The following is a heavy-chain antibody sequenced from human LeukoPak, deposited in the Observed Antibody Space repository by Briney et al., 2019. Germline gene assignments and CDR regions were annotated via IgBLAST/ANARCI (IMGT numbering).Heavy chain of an antibody. V-gene: IGHV4-34*01. CDR3: ARGSPLWSSDY. CDR1: GGSFSGYY. CDR2: INHSGST. J-gene: IGHJ4*02. D-gene: IGHD3-10*01. Sequence: PSETLSLTCAVYGGSFSGYYWSWIRQPPGKGLEWIGEINHSGSTNYNPPLKSRVTISVDTSKNQFSLKLSSVTAADTAVYYCARGSPLWSSDYWGQGTLVTVSS.